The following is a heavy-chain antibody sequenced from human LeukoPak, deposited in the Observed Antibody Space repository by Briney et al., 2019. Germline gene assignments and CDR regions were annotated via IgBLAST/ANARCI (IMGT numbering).Heavy chain of an antibody. J-gene: IGHJ4*02. D-gene: IGHD2-8*01. CDR2: INHSGST. V-gene: IGHV4-34*01. CDR1: GGSFSGYY. CDR3: ASSYQLGYCTNGVCRRGFDY. Sequence: SETLSLTCAVYGGSFSGYYWSWIRQPPGKGLEWIGEINHSGSTNYNPSLKSRVTISVDTSKNQFSLKLSSVTAADTAVYYCASSYQLGYCTNGVCRRGFDYWGQGTLVTVSS.